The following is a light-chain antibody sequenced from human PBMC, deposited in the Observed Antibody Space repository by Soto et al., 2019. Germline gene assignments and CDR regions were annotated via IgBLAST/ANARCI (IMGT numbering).Light chain of an antibody. CDR1: QSLFSSSDNRHY. J-gene: IGKJ2*01. CDR3: QQYYSPPYT. V-gene: IGKV4-1*01. CDR2: WAS. Sequence: DIAMTQSPDSLAVSLGERATINCKSSQSLFSSSDNRHYLAWYQQKLGQPPNLLIYWASTRGSGVPDRFSGSGSGTNFTLTISRLQAEDLAVYHCQQYYSPPYTFGQGTKLAIK.